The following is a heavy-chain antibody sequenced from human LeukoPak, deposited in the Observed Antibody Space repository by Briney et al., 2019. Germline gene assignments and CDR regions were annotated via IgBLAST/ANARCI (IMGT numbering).Heavy chain of an antibody. CDR1: GFTFNTYA. J-gene: IGHJ4*02. V-gene: IGHV3-64D*06. D-gene: IGHD2-8*01. CDR3: VKDSHGVEALHLDY. Sequence: PGGSLRLSCSASGFTFNTYAMHWVRQAPGKGLEYVSGISSNGGTKLYTDSVKGRFTISRDDSKDTLYLQMSSLRPEDTAIYYCVKDSHGVEALHLDYWGQGTLVTVSS. CDR2: ISSNGGTK.